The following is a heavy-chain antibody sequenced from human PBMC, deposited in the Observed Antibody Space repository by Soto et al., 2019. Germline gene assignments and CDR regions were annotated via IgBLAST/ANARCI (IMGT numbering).Heavy chain of an antibody. V-gene: IGHV1-69*06. CDR3: ARDPGAAADHYYYYGMDV. J-gene: IGHJ6*02. Sequence: VQLVQSGAEVKKPGSSVKVSCKASGGTFSSYAISWVRQAPGQGLEWMGGIIPIFGTANYAQKFQGRVTITADKSTSTAYMELSSLRSEDTAVYYCARDPGAAADHYYYYGMDVWGQGTTVTVSS. CDR1: GGTFSSYA. CDR2: IIPIFGTA. D-gene: IGHD6-13*01.